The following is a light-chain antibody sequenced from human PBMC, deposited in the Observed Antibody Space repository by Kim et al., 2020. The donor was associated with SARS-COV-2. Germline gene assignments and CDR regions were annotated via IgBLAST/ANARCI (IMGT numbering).Light chain of an antibody. CDR2: DND. Sequence: GQKVTITCAGSSYNIGKNYVSWYQQYPGTAPKLVIYDNDKRAAGIPDRFFGSKSGTSATLGITGLQTGDEADYYCGAWDNSLSAGIFGGGTQLTVL. CDR1: SYNIGKNY. V-gene: IGLV1-51*01. J-gene: IGLJ2*01. CDR3: GAWDNSLSAGI.